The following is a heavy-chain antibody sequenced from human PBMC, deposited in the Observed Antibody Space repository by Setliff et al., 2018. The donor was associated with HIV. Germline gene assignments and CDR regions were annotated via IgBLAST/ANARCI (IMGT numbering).Heavy chain of an antibody. CDR1: GGSVSSVNYY. D-gene: IGHD6-19*01. CDR3: AGHPVTSGWLSLNWFDP. CDR2: IHYTGST. J-gene: IGHJ5*01. V-gene: IGHV4-61*01. Sequence: LSLTCSVSGGSVSSVNYYWSWIRQPPGKGLEWIGYIHYTGSTTYNPSLKSRVTISVDTSKNQFSLKVRSVTAADTAVYFCAGHPVTSGWLSLNWFDPWGQGILVTVSS.